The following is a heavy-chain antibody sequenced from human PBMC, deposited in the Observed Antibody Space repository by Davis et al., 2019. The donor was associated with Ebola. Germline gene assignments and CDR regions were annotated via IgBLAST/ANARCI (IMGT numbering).Heavy chain of an antibody. J-gene: IGHJ4*02. CDR3: ARDRQQLLYYFDY. CDR1: GFTFSSYS. Sequence: GGSLRLSCAASGFTFSSYSMNWVRQAPGKGLEWVSSISSSSSYIYYADSVKGRFTISRDNAKNSLYLQMNSLRAEDTAVYYCARDRQQLLYYFDYWGQGTLVTVSS. D-gene: IGHD6-13*01. CDR2: ISSSSSYI. V-gene: IGHV3-21*01.